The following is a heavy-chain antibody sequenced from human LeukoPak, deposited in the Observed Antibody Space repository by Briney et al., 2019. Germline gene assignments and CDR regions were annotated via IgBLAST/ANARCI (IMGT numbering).Heavy chain of an antibody. CDR1: GGSFSGYN. Sequence: SETLSLTCAVYGGSFSGYNWSWIRQPPGKGLEWIGEINHRASTNYNPSFKSRVTISVDTSKNQFSLKLSSVTAADTAVYCCAGSIIVATEENWFDPWGQGTLVTVSS. CDR2: INHRAST. V-gene: IGHV4-34*01. J-gene: IGHJ5*02. CDR3: AGSIIVATEENWFDP. D-gene: IGHD5-12*01.